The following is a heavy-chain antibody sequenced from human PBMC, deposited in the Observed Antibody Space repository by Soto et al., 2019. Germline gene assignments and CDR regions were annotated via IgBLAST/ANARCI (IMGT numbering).Heavy chain of an antibody. CDR3: ARIPDYPAERYPGLTYSGMDV. CDR2: IIPIFRTA. D-gene: IGHD4-17*01. CDR1: GGTISNYG. V-gene: IGHV1-69*13. J-gene: IGHJ6*02. Sequence: SVKVSCSASGGTISNYGISRVRQAPGRGLEWMGGIIPIFRTANYAETFQGRVTITADESTSTAYMELSSLRSEDTAVYYCARIPDYPAERYPGLTYSGMDVWGQGTTVTVSS.